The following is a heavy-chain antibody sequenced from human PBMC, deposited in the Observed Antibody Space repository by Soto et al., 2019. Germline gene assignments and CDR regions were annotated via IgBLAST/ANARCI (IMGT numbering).Heavy chain of an antibody. CDR2: IDPSDSYT. CDR3: ATPDSSGYSPPQYYGMDV. V-gene: IGHV5-10-1*01. D-gene: IGHD3-22*01. J-gene: IGHJ6*02. CDR1: GYSFTSYW. Sequence: GESLKISCKGSGYSFTSYWISWVRQMPGKGLEWMGRIDPSDSYTNYSPSFQGHVTISADKSISTAYLQWSSLKASDTAMYYCATPDSSGYSPPQYYGMDVWGQGTTVTVS.